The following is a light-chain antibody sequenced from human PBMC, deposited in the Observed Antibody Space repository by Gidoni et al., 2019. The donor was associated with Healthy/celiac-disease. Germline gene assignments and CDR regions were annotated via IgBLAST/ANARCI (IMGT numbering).Light chain of an antibody. CDR3: QQYYSTPLT. Sequence: DIVMNQSPDYLAVSLGERATINCKASQSVLYSSNNKNYLSWFQQNPGQPPTLLIYWAATRESGVPDRFSGSGSGTDFTLTISSLQAEDVAVYYCQQYYSTPLTFGGGTKVEIK. CDR1: QSVLYSSNNKNY. CDR2: WAA. J-gene: IGKJ4*01. V-gene: IGKV4-1*01.